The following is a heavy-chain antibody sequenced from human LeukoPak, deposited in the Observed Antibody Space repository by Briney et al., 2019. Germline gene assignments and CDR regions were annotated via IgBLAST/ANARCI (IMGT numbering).Heavy chain of an antibody. V-gene: IGHV4-59*08. CDR3: ARGDCSGGSCYLFDY. CDR1: GGSISSYY. J-gene: IGHJ4*02. CDR2: IYYSGNT. Sequence: KPSETLSLTCTVSGGSISSYYWSWIRQPPGKGLEWIGYIYYSGNTNYNPSLKSRVTISVDTSKNQFSLKLSSVTVADTAVYYCARGDCSGGSCYLFDYWGQGALVTVSS. D-gene: IGHD2-15*01.